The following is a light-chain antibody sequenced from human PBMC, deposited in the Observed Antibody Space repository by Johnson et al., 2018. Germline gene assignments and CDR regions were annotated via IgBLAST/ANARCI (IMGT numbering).Light chain of an antibody. CDR2: ENN. Sequence: QSVLTQPPSVSAAPGQKVTISCSGSSSNIGNNYVSWYQQLPGTAPKLLIYENNKLPSGIPDRFSGSKYGTSATLGITGLQTGDEADYYCGTWDSSLSAGNVFGTGTKVTVL. CDR1: SSNIGNNY. V-gene: IGLV1-51*02. J-gene: IGLJ1*01. CDR3: GTWDSSLSAGNV.